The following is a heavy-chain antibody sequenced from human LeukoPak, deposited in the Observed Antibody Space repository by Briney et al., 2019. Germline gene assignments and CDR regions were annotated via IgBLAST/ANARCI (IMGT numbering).Heavy chain of an antibody. CDR1: XXTXXXYX. V-gene: IGHV1-69*01. CDR3: ARDPKYSDAFDI. D-gene: IGHD2-21*01. CDR2: IIPIFGTA. J-gene: IGHJ3*02. Sequence: ASXXTXXXYXXSWGGXXXXXXXXXMGGIIPIFGTANYAQKFQGRVTITADESTSTAYMELSSLRSEDTAVYYCARDPKYSDAFDIWGQGTMVTVSS.